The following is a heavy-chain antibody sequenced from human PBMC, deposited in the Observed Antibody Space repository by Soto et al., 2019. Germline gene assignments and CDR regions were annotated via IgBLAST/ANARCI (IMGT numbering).Heavy chain of an antibody. Sequence: QVQLVQSGAEMKEPGSSVKVSCKTSGGTFSSSAISWLRQAPGQGLEWMGGFIPLFRTPDYAQKFQGRVTIAADESTSIAYMELSSLRSEDTAVYYCARDNDRLQLGGNYYYILDVWGQGTTITVSS. CDR3: ARDNDRLQLGGNYYYILDV. D-gene: IGHD4-4*01. V-gene: IGHV1-69*12. CDR1: GGTFSSSA. CDR2: FIPLFRTP. J-gene: IGHJ6*02.